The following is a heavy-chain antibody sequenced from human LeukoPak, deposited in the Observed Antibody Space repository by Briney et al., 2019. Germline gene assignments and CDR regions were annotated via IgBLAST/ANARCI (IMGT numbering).Heavy chain of an antibody. CDR3: AKDVLGGSGYFLFDS. CDR1: GFTFSSYG. J-gene: IGHJ4*02. Sequence: PGGSLRLSCAASGFTFSSYGVHWVRQAPGKGLEWVAFIRYDGSKYYADSVKGRFTISRDNSKNTLYLQMNSLRAEDTAVYYCAKDVLGGSGYFLFDSWGRGTLVTASS. V-gene: IGHV3-30*02. CDR2: IRYDGSK. D-gene: IGHD3-3*01.